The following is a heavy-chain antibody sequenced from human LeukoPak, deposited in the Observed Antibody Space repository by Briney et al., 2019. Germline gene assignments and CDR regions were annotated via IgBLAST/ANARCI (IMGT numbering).Heavy chain of an antibody. J-gene: IGHJ4*02. V-gene: IGHV3-30*14. Sequence: GGSLRLSCAASGFTFSSYDMHWVRQAPGKGLEWVAIISYDGSNKYYADSVKGRFTISRDNSKNTLYLQMNSLRAEDTAVYYCARDGYYYDSSGYSPLFDYWGQGTLVTVSS. CDR2: ISYDGSNK. CDR3: ARDGYYYDSSGYSPLFDY. CDR1: GFTFSSYD. D-gene: IGHD3-22*01.